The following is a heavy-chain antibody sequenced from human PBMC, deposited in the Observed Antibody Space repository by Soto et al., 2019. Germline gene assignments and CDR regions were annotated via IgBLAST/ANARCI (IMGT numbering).Heavy chain of an antibody. Sequence: QVQLVESGGGVVQPGRSLRLSCAASGFTFSNYIMHWVRQAPGKGLEWVAIILHDGNNKYYADSVKGRFTISRDNSENTLYMQMNSLRTGDTAIYYCARVNKGGSYCDLGFWGQGTLVTVSS. J-gene: IGHJ4*02. D-gene: IGHD3-10*01. CDR3: ARVNKGGSYCDLGF. CDR1: GFTFSNYI. V-gene: IGHV3-30-3*01. CDR2: ILHDGNNK.